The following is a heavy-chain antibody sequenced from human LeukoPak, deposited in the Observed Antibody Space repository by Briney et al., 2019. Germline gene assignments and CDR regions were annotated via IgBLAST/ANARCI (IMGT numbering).Heavy chain of an antibody. D-gene: IGHD3-16*01. CDR2: IYYSGST. J-gene: IGHJ4*02. CDR3: ARGGGPRPFDY. CDR1: GASISSGGFY. Sequence: SETLSLTCTVSGASISSGGFYWSWIRQCPGRGLEWLGYIYYSGSTSYNPSLKSRVTISVDTSKDQFSLKLSSVTAADTAVYYCARGGGPRPFDYWGQGTLVTVSS. V-gene: IGHV4-31*03.